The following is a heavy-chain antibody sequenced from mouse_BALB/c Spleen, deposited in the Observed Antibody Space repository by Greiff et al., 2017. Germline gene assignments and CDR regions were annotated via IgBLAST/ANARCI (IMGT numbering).Heavy chain of an antibody. V-gene: IGHV2-6-4*01. D-gene: IGHD3-1*01. CDR2: IWGGGST. CDR3: ARCVGLWFDY. Sequence: VLGVESGPGLVEPSQSLSITCTVSGFPLSRYSVHRVRQPPGQGTDWLGMIWGGGSTDYNSALKSRRSIIKDNSKSQVFLKMNSLQAEDTAMYYCARCVGLWFDYWGQGATGTVSS. CDR1: GFPLSRYS. J-gene: IGHJ2*01.